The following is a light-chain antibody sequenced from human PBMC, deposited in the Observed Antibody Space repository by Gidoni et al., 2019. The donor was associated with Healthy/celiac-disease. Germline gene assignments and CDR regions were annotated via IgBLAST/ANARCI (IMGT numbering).Light chain of an antibody. CDR2: DAS. V-gene: IGKV3-11*01. CDR3: QQRINWPPT. Sequence: EIVLTQSPATLSLSPGERATLSCRASQSVSSYLAWYQQKPGQAPRLLIYDASNRATCIPARFSCSGSGTDFTLTICSLEPEDFAVYYCQQRINWPPTFGPGTKVDIK. CDR1: QSVSSY. J-gene: IGKJ3*01.